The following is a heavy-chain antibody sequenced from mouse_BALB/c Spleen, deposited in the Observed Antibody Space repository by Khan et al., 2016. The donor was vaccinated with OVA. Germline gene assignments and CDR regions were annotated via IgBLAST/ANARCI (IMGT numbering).Heavy chain of an antibody. CDR1: GFSLTNYG. CDR3: ARKRGVHYNMDF. CDR2: IWSVGNT. J-gene: IGHJ4*01. Sequence: QVQLKESGPGLVQPSQSLSITCTVSGFSLTNYGVHWIRQSPGRGLEWLGLIWSVGNTDYNAAFISRLTISKDKTKSQVFFKMNSLQVDDTAIYYCARKRGVHYNMDFWGQGISVTVSS. V-gene: IGHV2-4*02.